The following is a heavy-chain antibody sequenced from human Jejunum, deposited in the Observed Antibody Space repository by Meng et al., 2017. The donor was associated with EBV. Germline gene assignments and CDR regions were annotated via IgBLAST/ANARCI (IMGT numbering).Heavy chain of an antibody. CDR1: GFSLTTSGVG. V-gene: IGHV2-5*01. Sequence: ITLQESVPKLVKPTQTLTLTCSFSGFSLTTSGVGVAWIRQPPGKALEWLGYIYWNDDKQYSPSLKSRLTITKDTSKNQVVLTMTNMDPVDTATYYCARRLNLDYRSGTYNCLDPWGQGTLVTVSS. CDR2: IYWNDDK. D-gene: IGHD3-10*01. CDR3: ARRLNLDYRSGTYNCLDP. J-gene: IGHJ5*02.